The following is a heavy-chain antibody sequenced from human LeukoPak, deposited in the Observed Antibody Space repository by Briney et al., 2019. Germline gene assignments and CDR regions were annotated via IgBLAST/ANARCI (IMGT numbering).Heavy chain of an antibody. Sequence: ASVKVSCKASGYTFTGYYMHWVRQAPGQGLEWMGWINPNSGGTNYAQKFQGRVTMTRDTSISTAYMELSRLRSDDTAVYYRARDKGLWFGELLYDYWGQGTLVTVSS. CDR2: INPNSGGT. CDR1: GYTFTGYY. J-gene: IGHJ4*02. CDR3: ARDKGLWFGELLYDY. V-gene: IGHV1-2*02. D-gene: IGHD3-10*01.